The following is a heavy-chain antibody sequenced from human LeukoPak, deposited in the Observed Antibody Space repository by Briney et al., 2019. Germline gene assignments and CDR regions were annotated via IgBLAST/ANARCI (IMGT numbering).Heavy chain of an antibody. V-gene: IGHV3-23*01. CDR2: IRGSGGGT. CDR3: AKSPTYGSGSYSYYFDY. Sequence: GGSLRLSCAASGFTFSNYAMSWVRQAPGKGLEWVSGIRGSGGGTYYAGSVKGRFTISRDNSKNTLYLQMNSLRAEDTAVYYCAKSPTYGSGSYSYYFDYWGQGTLVTVSS. CDR1: GFTFSNYA. J-gene: IGHJ4*02. D-gene: IGHD3-10*01.